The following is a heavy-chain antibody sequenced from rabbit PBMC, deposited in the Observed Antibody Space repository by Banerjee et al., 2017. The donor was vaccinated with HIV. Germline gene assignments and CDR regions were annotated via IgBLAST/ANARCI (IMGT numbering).Heavy chain of an antibody. V-gene: IGHV1S45*01. CDR3: ARDINYSFNL. CDR2: IGPGSSGST. Sequence: EESGGGLVQPEGSLTLTCTASGFSFSSSYWSCWVRQAPGKGLEWIACIGPGSSGSTDYASWAKGRFTISKTSSTTVTLQMTSLTAADTATYFCARDINYSFNLWGPGTLVTVS. D-gene: IGHD1-1*01. J-gene: IGHJ4*01. CDR1: GFSFSSSYW.